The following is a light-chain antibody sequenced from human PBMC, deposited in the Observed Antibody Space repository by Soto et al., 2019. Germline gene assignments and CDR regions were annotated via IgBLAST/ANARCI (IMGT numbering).Light chain of an antibody. J-gene: IGKJ2*01. CDR2: GAS. CDR3: QQYGASPPYT. V-gene: IGKV3-20*01. CDR1: QSVAFKY. Sequence: EILLTQSPGTLSLSPGDRATLSCRASQSVAFKYLAWYQQRPGQAPRLLIYGASIRATGIPDRFSGSGSDTDFTLTISRLEPEDFAVYYCQQYGASPPYTFGQGTKLEIK.